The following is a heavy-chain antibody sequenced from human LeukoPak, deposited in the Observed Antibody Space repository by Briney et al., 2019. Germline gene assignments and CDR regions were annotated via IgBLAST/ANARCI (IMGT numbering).Heavy chain of an antibody. CDR1: SGSISSADYC. CDR3: ARADPYYFDY. CDR2: IYYSGST. Sequence: SQTLSLTCTVSSGSISSADYCWSWIRQPPGKGLEWIGYIYYSGSTYFNPSLESRVSISVDTSKNQFSLKVSSVTAADTAVYYCARADPYYFDYWGQGTLVTVSS. V-gene: IGHV4-30-4*01. D-gene: IGHD2-21*01. J-gene: IGHJ4*02.